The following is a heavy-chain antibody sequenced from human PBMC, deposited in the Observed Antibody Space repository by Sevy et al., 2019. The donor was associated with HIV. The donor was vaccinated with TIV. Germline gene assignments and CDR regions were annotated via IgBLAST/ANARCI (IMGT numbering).Heavy chain of an antibody. CDR1: GFTFTNYE. Sequence: EGSLRLSCAGSGFTFTNYEMNWVRQVPGKEPEWIAYIGALGETTYYADSVKGRFTISRDNAKHSQYLQMYGPRAEDTASYYCARGFVEAATVRGVTDWFDPWGQGTLVTVSS. CDR3: ARGFVEAATVRGVTDWFDP. CDR2: IGALGETT. J-gene: IGHJ5*02. V-gene: IGHV3-48*03. D-gene: IGHD2-15*01.